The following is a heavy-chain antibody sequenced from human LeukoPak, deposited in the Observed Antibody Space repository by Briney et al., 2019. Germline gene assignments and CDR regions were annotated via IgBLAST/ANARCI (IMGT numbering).Heavy chain of an antibody. Sequence: PSETLSLTCAVYGGSFSGYYWSWIRQPPGKGLEWIGEINHSGSTNYNPSLKSRVTISVDTSKNQFSLKLSSVTAADTAVYYRARWEMATIRSFDYWGQGTLVTVSS. V-gene: IGHV4-34*01. CDR2: INHSGST. CDR1: GGSFSGYY. CDR3: ARWEMATIRSFDY. J-gene: IGHJ4*02. D-gene: IGHD5-24*01.